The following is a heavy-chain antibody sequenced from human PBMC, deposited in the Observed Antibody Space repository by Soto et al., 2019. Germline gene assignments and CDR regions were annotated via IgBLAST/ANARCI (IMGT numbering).Heavy chain of an antibody. CDR1: GGTFSSYA. J-gene: IGHJ6*02. Sequence: QVQLVQSGAEVKKPGSSVKVSCKASGGTFSSYAISWVRQAPGQGLEWMGGIIPIFGTANYAQKFQGRVTITADESTSTAYMELSSLRSEDTAVYYCAGPNIVLPRVEGFGGSRDYYYGMDVWGQGTTVTVSS. CDR3: AGPNIVLPRVEGFGGSRDYYYGMDV. D-gene: IGHD2-8*01. CDR2: IIPIFGTA. V-gene: IGHV1-69*01.